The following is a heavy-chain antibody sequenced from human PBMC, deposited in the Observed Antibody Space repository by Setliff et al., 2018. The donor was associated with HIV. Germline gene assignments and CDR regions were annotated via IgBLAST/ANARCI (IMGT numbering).Heavy chain of an antibody. CDR3: ARGGSAMVPGRNYWYFDL. CDR2: MFRGSGR. V-gene: IGHV4-59*11. Sequence: SSETLSLTCSVSWESMINHDWGWIRQSPGRGLEWIGSMFRGSGRQFQPSLASRVSISGATSKNQFSLKMTSVTPADTAVYFCARGGSAMVPGRNYWYFDLWGRGTLVTVSS. CDR1: WESMINHD. J-gene: IGHJ2*01. D-gene: IGHD5-18*01.